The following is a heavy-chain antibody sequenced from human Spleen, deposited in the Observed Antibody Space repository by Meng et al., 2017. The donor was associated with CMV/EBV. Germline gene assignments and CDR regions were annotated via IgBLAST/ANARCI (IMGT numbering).Heavy chain of an antibody. CDR2: ISPYNGNT. CDR1: GYIFTTYS. Sequence: ASVKVSCKASGYIFTTYSITWVRQAPGQGLEWMGWISPYNGNTQYEQKFQGRVTMTTDTSTSTAYMELRSLRSDDTAVYYCARDYIAAAGWGNWFDPWGQGTLVTVSS. CDR3: ARDYIAAAGWGNWFDP. D-gene: IGHD6-13*01. J-gene: IGHJ5*02. V-gene: IGHV1-18*04.